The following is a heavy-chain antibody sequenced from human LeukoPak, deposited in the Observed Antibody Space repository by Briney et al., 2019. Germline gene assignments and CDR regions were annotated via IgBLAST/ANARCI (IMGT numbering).Heavy chain of an antibody. D-gene: IGHD3-10*01. V-gene: IGHV4-59*01. CDR3: ARDVVGRGFNYYGSGSYYDY. CDR2: IYYSGST. CDR1: GGSISSYY. J-gene: IGHJ4*02. Sequence: PSETLSLTCTVSGGSISSYYWSWIRQPPGKGLEWIGYIYYSGSTNYNPSLKSRVTISVGTSKNQFSLKLSSVTAADTAVYYCARDVVGRGFNYYGSGSYYDYWGQGTLVTVSS.